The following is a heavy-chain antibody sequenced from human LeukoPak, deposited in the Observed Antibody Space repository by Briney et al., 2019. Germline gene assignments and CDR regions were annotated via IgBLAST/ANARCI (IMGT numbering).Heavy chain of an antibody. D-gene: IGHD3-9*01. CDR3: AAEDNYDILTGYSLRAFDI. J-gene: IGHJ3*02. Sequence: GRSLRLSCAASGFTFSNYAMDWVRQAPGKGLEWVTVISYDGDNKYYADSVKGRFTISRDNSKNTLYLQMNSLRVEDTAVYYCAAEDNYDILTGYSLRAFDIWGQGTLVTVSA. V-gene: IGHV3-30-3*01. CDR2: ISYDGDNK. CDR1: GFTFSNYA.